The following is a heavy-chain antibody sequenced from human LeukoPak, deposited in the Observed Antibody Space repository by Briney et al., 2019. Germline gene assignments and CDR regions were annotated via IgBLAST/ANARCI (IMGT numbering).Heavy chain of an antibody. CDR2: ISSSGSTI. CDR3: ARLCSGGSCYHFDS. Sequence: GGSLRLSCAASGFTFSSYEMNWVRQAPGKGLEWVSYISSSGSTIYYADSVKGRYTLSRDNAKNSVYLHMNSLRAEDTAVYYCARLCSGGSCYHFDSWGQGTLVNVSS. D-gene: IGHD2-15*01. V-gene: IGHV3-48*03. CDR1: GFTFSSYE. J-gene: IGHJ4*02.